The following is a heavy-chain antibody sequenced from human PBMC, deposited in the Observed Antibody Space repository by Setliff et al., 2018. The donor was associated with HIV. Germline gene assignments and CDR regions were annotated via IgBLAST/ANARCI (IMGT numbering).Heavy chain of an antibody. CDR1: GYKFTGHH. J-gene: IGHJ4*02. D-gene: IGHD3-9*01. Sequence: ASVKVSCKASGYKFTGHHIQWMRQAPGQGLEWMGRINPNMGDTQYARKFQGRIIMTRDTSINTVYMELSSLTSDDTTLYYCARQDIPTGYYLFDYWGQGTQVTVSS. V-gene: IGHV1-2*06. CDR2: INPNMGDT. CDR3: ARQDIPTGYYLFDY.